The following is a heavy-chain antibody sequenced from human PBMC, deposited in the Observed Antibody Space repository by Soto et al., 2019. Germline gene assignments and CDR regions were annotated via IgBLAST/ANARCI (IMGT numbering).Heavy chain of an antibody. D-gene: IGHD4-17*01. J-gene: IGHJ4*02. CDR1: GFTFSGSA. CDR2: IRSKANNYAT. Sequence: EVQLVESGGGLVQPGESLKLSCAVSGFTFSGSAMHWVRQASGKGLEWVGRIRSKANNYATAYAASVKGRFTISRDDSKNTAYLQMNSLKSEDTAVYYCTSGYGHYVRDYWAQGTLVTVSS. V-gene: IGHV3-73*01. CDR3: TSGYGHYVRDY.